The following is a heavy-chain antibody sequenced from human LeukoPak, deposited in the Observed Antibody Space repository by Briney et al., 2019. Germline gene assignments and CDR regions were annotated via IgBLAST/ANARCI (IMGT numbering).Heavy chain of an antibody. CDR2: INHSGST. J-gene: IGHJ4*02. Sequence: PSETLSLTCAAYGASFSGYCWSWIRQPPGKGLEWIGEINHSGSTNYNPSLKSRVTISVDTSKNQFSLKLSSVTAADTAVYYCARGTGYPLIGWGQGTLVTVSP. V-gene: IGHV4-34*01. CDR1: GASFSGYC. CDR3: ARGTGYPLIG. D-gene: IGHD3-22*01.